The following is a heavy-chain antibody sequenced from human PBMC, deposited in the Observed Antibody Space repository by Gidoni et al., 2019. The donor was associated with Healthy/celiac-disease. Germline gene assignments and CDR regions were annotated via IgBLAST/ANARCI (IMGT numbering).Heavy chain of an antibody. V-gene: IGHV3-7*01. CDR2: IKQDGSEK. Sequence: EVQLVESGGGLVQPGGSLRLSCAAYGFTFSSYWMSWVRQAPGKGLEWVANIKQDGSEKYYVDSVKGRFTISRDNAKNSLYLQMNSLRAEDTAVYYCARVTLDDYVWGRPYYFDYWGQGTLVTVSS. CDR3: ARVTLDDYVWGRPYYFDY. CDR1: GFTFSSYW. J-gene: IGHJ4*02. D-gene: IGHD3-16*01.